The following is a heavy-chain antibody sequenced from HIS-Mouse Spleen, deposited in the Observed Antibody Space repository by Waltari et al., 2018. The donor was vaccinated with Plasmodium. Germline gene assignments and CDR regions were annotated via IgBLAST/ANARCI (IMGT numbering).Heavy chain of an antibody. V-gene: IGHV4-31*03. CDR3: ASSCTGIVGAYFDY. J-gene: IGHJ4*02. CDR1: GGSISSGGYS. CDR2: IYYSGST. D-gene: IGHD1-26*01. Sequence: QVQLQESGPGLVKPSQTLSLTCTFSGGSISSGGYSWSWIRQHPGKGLEWIGYIYYSGSTYYNPSLKSRVTISVDTSKNQFSLKLSSVTAADTAVYYCASSCTGIVGAYFDYWGQGTLVTVSS.